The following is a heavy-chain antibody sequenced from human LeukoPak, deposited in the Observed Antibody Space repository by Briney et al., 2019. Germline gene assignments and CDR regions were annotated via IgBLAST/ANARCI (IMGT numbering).Heavy chain of an antibody. D-gene: IGHD6-13*01. V-gene: IGHV4-34*01. CDR1: GGSFSGYY. J-gene: IGHJ4*02. CDR2: INHSGST. CDR3: ARGARGAAAGSSDY. Sequence: SETLSLTCAVYGGSFSGYYWSWIRQPPGKGLEWIGEINHSGSTNYNPSLKSRVTISVDTSKNQFSLKLSSVTAADTAVYYCARGARGAAAGSSDYWGQGTLVTVSS.